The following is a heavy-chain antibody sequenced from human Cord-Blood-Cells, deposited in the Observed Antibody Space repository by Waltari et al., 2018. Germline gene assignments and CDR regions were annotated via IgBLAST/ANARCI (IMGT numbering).Heavy chain of an antibody. Sequence: QVQLVQSGAEVKKPGSSVKVSCKASGGTFSSYAISWVRKAPGQGLEWMGGIIPIFGTANYAQKFQGRVTITADESTSTAYMELSSLRSEDTAVYYCARGGVGYFGIARYYFDYWGQGTLVTVSS. CDR1: GGTFSSYA. CDR3: ARGGVGYFGIARYYFDY. CDR2: IIPIFGTA. J-gene: IGHJ4*02. D-gene: IGHD2-21*01. V-gene: IGHV1-69*01.